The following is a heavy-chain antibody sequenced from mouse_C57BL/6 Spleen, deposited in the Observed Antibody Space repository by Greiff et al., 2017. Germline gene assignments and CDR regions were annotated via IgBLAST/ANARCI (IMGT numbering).Heavy chain of an antibody. V-gene: IGHV1-82*01. CDR2: IYPGDGDT. D-gene: IGHD2-4*01. CDR1: GYAFSSSW. Sequence: VQLQQSGPELVKPGASVKISCKASGYAFSSSWMNWVKQRPGKGLEWIGRIYPGDGDTNYNGKFKGQATLTADKSSSTAYMQLSSLTSEDSAVYFCARDYDPHYYAMDYWGQGTSVTVSS. CDR3: ARDYDPHYYAMDY. J-gene: IGHJ4*01.